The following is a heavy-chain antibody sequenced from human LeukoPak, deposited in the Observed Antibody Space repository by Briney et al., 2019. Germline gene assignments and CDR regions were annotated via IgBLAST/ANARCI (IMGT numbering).Heavy chain of an antibody. Sequence: PSETLSLTCTVSGGSISSYYWSWIRQPPGKGLEWIGYIYYSGSTNYNPSLKSRVTISVDTSKNQFSLKLSSVTAADTAVYYCARESPCTNGVCYLNWFDPWGQGTLVTVSS. CDR1: GGSISSYY. CDR2: IYYSGST. D-gene: IGHD2-8*01. CDR3: ARESPCTNGVCYLNWFDP. V-gene: IGHV4-59*01. J-gene: IGHJ5*02.